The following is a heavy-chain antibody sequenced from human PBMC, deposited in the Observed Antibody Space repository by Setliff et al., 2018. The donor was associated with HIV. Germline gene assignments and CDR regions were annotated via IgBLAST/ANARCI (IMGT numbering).Heavy chain of an antibody. Sequence: PGGSLRLSCAASGFTFSSYGMHWVRQAPGKGLEWVAVIWYDGSNKYYADSVKGRFTISRDNSKNTLCLQMNSLRAEDTAVYYCAKDRWGGKPYYFDYWGQGTLVTVSS. V-gene: IGHV3-33*06. CDR2: IWYDGSNK. J-gene: IGHJ4*02. D-gene: IGHD7-27*01. CDR1: GFTFSSYG. CDR3: AKDRWGGKPYYFDY.